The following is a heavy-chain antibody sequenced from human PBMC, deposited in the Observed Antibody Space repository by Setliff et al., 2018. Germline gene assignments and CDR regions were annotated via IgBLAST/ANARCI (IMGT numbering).Heavy chain of an antibody. CDR1: GGSISSSSYY. CDR2: IYTSGST. J-gene: IGHJ5*02. CDR3: ARGGPTLTISRVLVVSSFDP. V-gene: IGHV4-39*07. D-gene: IGHD3-3*01. Sequence: SETLSLTCTVSGGSISSSSYYWGWIRQPPGKGLEWIGRIYTSGSTNYNPSLKSRVTISVDTSKNQFSLNLNSVTAAGTATYYCARGGPTLTISRVLVVSSFDPWGQGSRVTVSS.